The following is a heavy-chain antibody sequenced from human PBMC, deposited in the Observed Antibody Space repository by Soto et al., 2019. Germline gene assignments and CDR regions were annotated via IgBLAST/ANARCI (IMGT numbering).Heavy chain of an antibody. J-gene: IGHJ4*02. D-gene: IGHD2-15*01. CDR3: ARKYGYSFDY. Sequence: QTLSLTCVISGDSISSNSATWSWIRQSPSRGLEWLGRTYYRSKWFNEYAVSVRSRITINPDTSKNQFSLQLNSVTPEDSAVYYCARKYGYSFDYWGQGTLVTVSS. V-gene: IGHV6-1*01. CDR2: TYYRSKWFN. CDR1: GDSISSNSAT.